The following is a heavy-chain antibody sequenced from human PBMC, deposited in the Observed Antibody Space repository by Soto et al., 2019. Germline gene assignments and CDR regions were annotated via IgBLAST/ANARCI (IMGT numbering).Heavy chain of an antibody. Sequence: QVQLEESGGGVVQPGRSLRLSCAASGFTFSSYGMHWVRQAPGKGLEWVSVLSYDGSNKYYADSVKGRFTISRDNSKNXLYLQMNSLRAEDTSVYYCSTDVPESNGYFLSYYYYYGMDVWGQGTTVTVTS. J-gene: IGHJ6*02. V-gene: IGHV3-30-3*01. CDR1: GFTFSSYG. CDR2: LSYDGSNK. D-gene: IGHD3-22*01. CDR3: STDVPESNGYFLSYYYYYGMDV.